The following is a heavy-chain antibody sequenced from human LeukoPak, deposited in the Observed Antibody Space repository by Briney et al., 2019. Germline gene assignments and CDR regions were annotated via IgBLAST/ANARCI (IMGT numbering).Heavy chain of an antibody. CDR3: ARDIVDSSGYQRRYAFDI. CDR2: ISYDGSNK. CDR1: GFTFSSYA. Sequence: GRSLRLSCAASGFTFSSYAMHWVRQAPGKGLEWVAVISYDGSNKYYADSVKGRFTISRDNSKNTLYLQMNSLRAEDTAVYYCARDIVDSSGYQRRYAFDIWGQGTMVTVSS. D-gene: IGHD3-22*01. J-gene: IGHJ3*02. V-gene: IGHV3-30-3*01.